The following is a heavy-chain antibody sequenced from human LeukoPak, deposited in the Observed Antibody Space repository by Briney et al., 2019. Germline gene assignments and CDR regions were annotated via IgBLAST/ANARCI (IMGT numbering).Heavy chain of an antibody. J-gene: IGHJ4*02. D-gene: IGHD3-16*02. CDR3: ARGEGVNYRYSGFGYFNAVDY. V-gene: IGHV1-2*02. CDR2: INPTSGGT. CDR1: GYTFTGYY. Sequence: ASVKVSCKASGYTFTGYYMHWVRQAPRQGLGRMGWINPTSGGTKYAQKLLGRVTVTRDTSISTAYMQLSRLRSDDTAVYYCARGEGVNYRYSGFGYFNAVDYWGQGTLVTVSS.